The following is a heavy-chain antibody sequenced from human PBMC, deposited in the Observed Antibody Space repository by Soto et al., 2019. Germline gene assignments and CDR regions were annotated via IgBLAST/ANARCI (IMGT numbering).Heavy chain of an antibody. J-gene: IGHJ4*02. CDR1: GGTFSSYA. V-gene: IGHV1-69*05. CDR3: ARVDYFDSAGYYNY. Sequence: SVKVSCKASGGTFSSYAISWVRQAPGQGLECMGGIIPVFGTANYAQKFRGRVAMTTDTSTSTVYMELRSLRSDDTAVYYCARVDYFDSAGYYNYWGQGTLVTVSS. CDR2: IIPVFGTA. D-gene: IGHD3-22*01.